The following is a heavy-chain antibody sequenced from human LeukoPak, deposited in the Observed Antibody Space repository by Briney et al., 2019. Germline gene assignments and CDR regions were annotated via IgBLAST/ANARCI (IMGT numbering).Heavy chain of an antibody. Sequence: GGSLRLSCAASGFTFSSYAMSWVRQAPGKGLEWVSAISASGNSTYYADSVKGRFTISRDKSKNTLYLQMNSLRAEDTAVYYCAVSGYYYYYYYGMDVWGQGTTVTVSS. CDR3: AVSGYYYYYYYGMDV. D-gene: IGHD3-22*01. CDR2: ISASGNST. V-gene: IGHV3-23*01. CDR1: GFTFSSYA. J-gene: IGHJ6*02.